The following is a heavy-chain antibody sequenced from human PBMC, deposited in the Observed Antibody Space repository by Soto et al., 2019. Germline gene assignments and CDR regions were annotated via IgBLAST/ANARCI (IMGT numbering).Heavy chain of an antibody. J-gene: IGHJ1*01. D-gene: IGHD2-15*01. CDR3: ASCSGGNCYRGFQH. V-gene: IGHV3-74*01. Sequence: EVQLVESGGGLVQPGGSLRLSCAASEFTFSSHWMHWVRQAPGKGLVWVSRINSDGSSTSYADSVKGRFTFSRDNATNTLYLQMNSLRAEDTAVYYCASCSGGNCYRGFQHWGQGTLVTVSS. CDR2: INSDGSST. CDR1: EFTFSSHW.